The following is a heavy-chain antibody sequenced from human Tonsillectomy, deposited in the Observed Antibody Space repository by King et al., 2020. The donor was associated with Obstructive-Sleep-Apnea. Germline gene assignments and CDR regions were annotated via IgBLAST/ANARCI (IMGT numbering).Heavy chain of an antibody. D-gene: IGHD5-12*01. CDR3: ARVGYSGYDYVWYYYYGMDV. CDR2: INTNTGNP. Sequence: QLVQSGSELKKPGASVKVSCKASGYTFTTYAMNWVRQAPGQGLEWMGWINTNTGNPTYAQGFTGRFVFSLDTSVSTAYLQISSLKAEDTAVYYCARVGYSGYDYVWYYYYGMDVWGQGTTVTVSS. J-gene: IGHJ6*02. CDR1: GYTFTTYA. V-gene: IGHV7-4-1*02.